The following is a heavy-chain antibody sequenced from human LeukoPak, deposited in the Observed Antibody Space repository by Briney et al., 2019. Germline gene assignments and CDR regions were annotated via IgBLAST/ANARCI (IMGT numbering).Heavy chain of an antibody. Sequence: GGSLRLSCAASGFTFSSYSMSWVRQAPGKGLEWVSYISSNSSTIYYADSVKGRFTISRDNAKNSLYLQMNSLRAEDTAVYYCARDSHYDSNPFDYWGQGTLVTVSS. V-gene: IGHV3-48*01. CDR1: GFTFSSYS. D-gene: IGHD3-3*01. CDR3: ARDSHYDSNPFDY. CDR2: ISSNSSTI. J-gene: IGHJ4*02.